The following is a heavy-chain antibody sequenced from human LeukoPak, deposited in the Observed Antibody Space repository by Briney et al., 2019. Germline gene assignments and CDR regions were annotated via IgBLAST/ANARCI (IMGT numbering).Heavy chain of an antibody. Sequence: GGSLRLSCAASGFTFSSYAMHWVRQAPGKGLEWVAVISYDGSNKYYADSVKDRFTISRDNSKNTLYLQMNSLRAEDTAVYYCAKSPGRDGYYFDYWGQGTLVTVSS. V-gene: IGHV3-30*01. CDR3: AKSPGRDGYYFDY. J-gene: IGHJ4*02. D-gene: IGHD5-24*01. CDR2: ISYDGSNK. CDR1: GFTFSSYA.